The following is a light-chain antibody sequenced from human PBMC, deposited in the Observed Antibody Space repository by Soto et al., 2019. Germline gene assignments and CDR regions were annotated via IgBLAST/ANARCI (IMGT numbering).Light chain of an antibody. CDR1: QSISNH. J-gene: IGKJ1*01. Sequence: DIQMTKSKSSLSASVEDRVIITCRASQSISNHLNWYQQKPGKAPKLLIFAASSLQSGVPSRFSGSRSGPDFTLTISSLQPEDFATYYCQQSYSSPPTFGQGANVDIK. CDR3: QQSYSSPPT. CDR2: AAS. V-gene: IGKV1-39*01.